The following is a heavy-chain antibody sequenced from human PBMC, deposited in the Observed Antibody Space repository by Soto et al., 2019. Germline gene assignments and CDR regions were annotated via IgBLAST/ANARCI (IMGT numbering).Heavy chain of an antibody. J-gene: IGHJ4*02. D-gene: IGHD2-21*01. Sequence: QVQLQESGPGLMKPSGTLSLTCAVSGGSITSNWWSWVRQPPGKGLEWIAEIFHTGSANYNPSLMCRLTISMDKSRNHLSLNLNSVTAADTAVYYCERHIAVSGTRGFDHWGQGTLVTVSS. CDR2: IFHTGSA. V-gene: IGHV4-4*02. CDR3: ERHIAVSGTRGFDH. CDR1: GGSITSNW.